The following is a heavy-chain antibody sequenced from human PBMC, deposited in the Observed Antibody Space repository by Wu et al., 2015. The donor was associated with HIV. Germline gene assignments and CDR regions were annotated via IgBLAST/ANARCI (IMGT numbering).Heavy chain of an antibody. V-gene: IGHV1-2*02. D-gene: IGHD3-10*01. CDR2: INPNSGGT. J-gene: IGHJ6*02. Sequence: QVQLVQSGAEVKKPGASVKVSCKASGYRFTGYYMNWVRQAPGQGPEWMGWINPNSGGTKYAQKFQGRVTMTSDTSISTVFMEVSSLKSDDTAVYYCARDAIGSSLFHYGLDVWGQGTTVTVSS. CDR1: GYRFTGYY. CDR3: ARDAIGSSLFHYGLDV.